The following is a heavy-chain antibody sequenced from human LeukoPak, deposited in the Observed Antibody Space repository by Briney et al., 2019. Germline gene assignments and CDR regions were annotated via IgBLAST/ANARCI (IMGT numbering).Heavy chain of an antibody. V-gene: IGHV3-48*01. CDR1: GFTLSSYE. D-gene: IGHD1-26*01. CDR2: ISSSSSTI. Sequence: PGGSLRLSCAASGFTLSSYEMNWVRQAPGKGLEWVSYISSSSSTIYYADSVKGRFTISRDNAKNSLYLQMNSLRAEDTAVYYCAREDRIVGATPVDYWGQGTLVTVSS. J-gene: IGHJ4*02. CDR3: AREDRIVGATPVDY.